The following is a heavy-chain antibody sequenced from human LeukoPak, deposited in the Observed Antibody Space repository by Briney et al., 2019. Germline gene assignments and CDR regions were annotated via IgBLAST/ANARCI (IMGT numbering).Heavy chain of an antibody. Sequence: PGGSLRLSCAAPGFPFSSYAMSWVRQAPGKGLEWVSAVSGSGGSTHYADSVKGRFTISRDNSKNTLYLQMNRLRVEDTAIYYCAKSDYYDSSGHPSSFEYWGQGTLVTVSS. D-gene: IGHD3-22*01. V-gene: IGHV3-23*01. CDR2: VSGSGGST. CDR3: AKSDYYDSSGHPSSFEY. J-gene: IGHJ4*02. CDR1: GFPFSSYA.